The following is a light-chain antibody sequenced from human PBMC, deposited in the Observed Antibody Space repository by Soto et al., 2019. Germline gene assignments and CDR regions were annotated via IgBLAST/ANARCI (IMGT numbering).Light chain of an antibody. V-gene: IGLV1-44*01. CDR1: SSNIGSNT. J-gene: IGLJ2*01. CDR2: SNN. CDR3: AAWDDSLNGVV. Sequence: QAVVTQSPSASGTPGQRVTISCSGSSSNIGSNTVNWYQQLPGTAPKLLIYSNNQRPSGVPDRFSVSKSGTSASLAISGLQSEDEADYYCAAWDDSLNGVVFGGGTKVTVL.